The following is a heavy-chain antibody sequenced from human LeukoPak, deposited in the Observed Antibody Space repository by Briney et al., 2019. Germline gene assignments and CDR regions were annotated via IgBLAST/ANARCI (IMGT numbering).Heavy chain of an antibody. CDR3: VKNYGYGSGSYYPDY. CDR2: ISGGGGT. J-gene: IGHJ4*02. CDR1: GFTVSSYA. Sequence: PGGSLRLSCAASGFTVSSYAMSWVRQARGKGREWVSTISGGGGTYYADSVKGRVTISRDNFKNTLHLQMNSLRAEDTAVYYCVKNYGYGSGSYYPDYWGQGTLVTVSS. V-gene: IGHV3-23*01. D-gene: IGHD3-10*01.